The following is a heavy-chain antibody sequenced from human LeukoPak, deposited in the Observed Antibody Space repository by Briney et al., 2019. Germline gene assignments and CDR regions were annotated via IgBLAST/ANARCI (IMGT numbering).Heavy chain of an antibody. D-gene: IGHD3-22*01. CDR3: ASSGYYFDY. Sequence: SETLSLTCTVSSGSITNYYWSWIRQPPGKGLEWIGFIYYSGNTNYNPSLKSRVTISVDTSKNQFSLKLSSVTAADTAVYYCASSGYYFDYWGQGTLVTVSS. V-gene: IGHV4-59*12. CDR2: IYYSGNT. CDR1: SGSITNYY. J-gene: IGHJ4*02.